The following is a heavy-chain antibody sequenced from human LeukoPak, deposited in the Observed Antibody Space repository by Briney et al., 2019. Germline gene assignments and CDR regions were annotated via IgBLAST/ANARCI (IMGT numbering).Heavy chain of an antibody. V-gene: IGHV1-69*04. D-gene: IGHD6-19*01. CDR2: IIPILGIA. CDR1: GGTFSSYA. J-gene: IGHJ4*02. Sequence: ASVKVSCKASGGTFSSYAISWVRQAPGQGLEWMGRIIPILGIANYAQKFQGRVTITADKSTSTAYMELSSLRAEDTALYYCAKSSGWTYHGGVYYFDYWGQGAPVTVSS. CDR3: AKSSGWTYHGGVYYFDY.